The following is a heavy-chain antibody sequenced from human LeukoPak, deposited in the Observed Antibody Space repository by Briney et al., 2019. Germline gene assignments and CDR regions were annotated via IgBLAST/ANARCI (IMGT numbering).Heavy chain of an antibody. CDR1: GYSISSGYY. CDR2: IYYSGST. CDR3: ARPSSGIDY. D-gene: IGHD6-19*01. V-gene: IGHV4-38-2*02. J-gene: IGHJ4*02. Sequence: SETLSLTCTVSGYSISSGYYWGWIRQPPGKGLEWIGSIYYSGSTYYNPSLKSRVTISVDTSKNQFSLKLSSVTAADTAVYYCARPSSGIDYWGQGTLVTVSS.